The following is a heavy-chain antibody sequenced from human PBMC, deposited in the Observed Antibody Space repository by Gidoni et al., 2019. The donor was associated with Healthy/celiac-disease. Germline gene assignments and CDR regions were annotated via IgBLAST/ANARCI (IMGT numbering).Heavy chain of an antibody. CDR3: ASSIGTAAAGSHPVASFDY. CDR2: IYHSGST. D-gene: IGHD6-13*01. V-gene: IGHV4-38-2*02. J-gene: IGHJ4*02. CDR1: GYSLSSGYY. Sequence: QVQLQESGPGLVKPSETLSLTCTFSGYSLSSGYYWGWIRQPPGKGLEWIGSIYHSGSTYYNPSLTSRVTISVDTSKNQFSLKLSSVTAADTAVYYCASSIGTAAAGSHPVASFDYWGQGTLVTVSS.